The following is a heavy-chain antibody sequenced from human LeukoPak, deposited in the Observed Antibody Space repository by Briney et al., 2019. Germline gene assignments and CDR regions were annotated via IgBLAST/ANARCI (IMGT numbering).Heavy chain of an antibody. CDR2: IYHSGST. Sequence: PSETLSLTCAVSGGSISSGGYSWSWIRQPPGKGLEWIGYIYHSGSTYYNPSLKSRVTISVDRSKNQFSLKLSSVTAADTAVYYCARATMIVPHFPYYYYYYGMDVWGQGTTVTVSS. V-gene: IGHV4-30-2*01. J-gene: IGHJ6*02. CDR3: ARATMIVPHFPYYYYYYGMDV. CDR1: GGSISSGGYS. D-gene: IGHD3-22*01.